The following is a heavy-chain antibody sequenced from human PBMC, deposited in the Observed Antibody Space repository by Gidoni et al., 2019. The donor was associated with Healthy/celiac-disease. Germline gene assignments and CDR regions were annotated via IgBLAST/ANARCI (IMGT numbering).Heavy chain of an antibody. CDR1: GFTFSNAW. Sequence: EVQLVESGGGLVKPGGSLRLSCAASGFTFSNAWMSWVRQAPGKGLEWVGRIKSKTDGGTTDYAAPVKGRFTISRDDSKNTLYLQMNSLKTEDTAVYYCTTDTYYYDSSGYYLPYYFDYWGQGTLVTVSS. D-gene: IGHD3-22*01. CDR3: TTDTYYYDSSGYYLPYYFDY. V-gene: IGHV3-15*01. J-gene: IGHJ4*02. CDR2: IKSKTDGGTT.